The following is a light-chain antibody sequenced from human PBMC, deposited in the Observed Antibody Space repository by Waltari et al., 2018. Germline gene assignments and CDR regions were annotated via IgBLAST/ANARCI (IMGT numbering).Light chain of an antibody. CDR3: QQFKT. V-gene: IGKV4-1*01. Sequence: DIVMTQSPDSLAVSLGERATINCKSSQGILDGSNNRNSLAWYQQKPGQSPNLLIYWASTRESGVPDRFSGSGSGTDFSLTISSLQAEDFAVYYCQQFKTFGQGTKVEIK. J-gene: IGKJ1*01. CDR2: WAS. CDR1: QGILDGSNNRNS.